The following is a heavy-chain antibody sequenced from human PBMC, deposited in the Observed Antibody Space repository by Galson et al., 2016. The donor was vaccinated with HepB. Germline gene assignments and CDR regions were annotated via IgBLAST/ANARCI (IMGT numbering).Heavy chain of an antibody. J-gene: IGHJ3*02. V-gene: IGHV4-39*01. CDR3: ARQDYYASRGYIDALDI. Sequence: SETLSLTCTVSGGSITSSSYYWGWIRQPPGMGLEWFGRISYSGSTHYNPTLQTRVPISVATSKNKFSLTLSSVTAADTAVYYCARQDYYASRGYIDALDIWGQGTMGIVSS. D-gene: IGHD3-22*01. CDR1: GGSITSSSYY. CDR2: ISYSGST.